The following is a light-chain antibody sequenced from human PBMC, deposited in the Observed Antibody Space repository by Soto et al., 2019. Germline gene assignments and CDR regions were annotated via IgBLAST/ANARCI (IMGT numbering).Light chain of an antibody. CDR3: SSYAYPISYYV. CDR2: EVN. CDR1: SSDVGNYDL. J-gene: IGLJ1*01. V-gene: IGLV2-23*02. Sequence: QSALTQPASVSGSPGQSITISCTGTSSDVGNYDLVSWFLHHPGKAPKLLIYEVNERPSGVSNRFSGSKSGNTASLTISGLQAEDESDYSCSSYAYPISYYVFGPGTNVNVL.